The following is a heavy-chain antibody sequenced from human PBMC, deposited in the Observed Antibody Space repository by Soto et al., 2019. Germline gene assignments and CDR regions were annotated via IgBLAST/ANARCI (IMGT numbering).Heavy chain of an antibody. CDR1: GGTFSSYA. CDR2: IIPIFGTA. J-gene: IGHJ4*02. V-gene: IGHV1-69*01. D-gene: IGHD3-22*01. Sequence: QVPLVQSGAEVKKPGSSVKVSCKASGGTFSSYAISWVRQAPGQGLEWMGGIIPIFGTANYAQKFQGRVTITADESTSTAYMELSSLRSEDTAVYYCATTYYYDSSGYYLGGYDYWGQGTLVTVSS. CDR3: ATTYYYDSSGYYLGGYDY.